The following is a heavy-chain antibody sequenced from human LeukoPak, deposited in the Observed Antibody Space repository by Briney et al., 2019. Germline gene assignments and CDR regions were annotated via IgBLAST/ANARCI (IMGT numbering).Heavy chain of an antibody. J-gene: IGHJ5*02. Sequence: PSETLSLTCTVSGYSISSGYYWGWIRQPPGKGLEWIGSIYHSGSTYYNPSLKSRVTISVDTSKNQFSLKLSSVTAADTAVYYCARDYSSSSGNWFDPWGQGTLVTVSS. V-gene: IGHV4-38-2*02. CDR2: IYHSGST. CDR3: ARDYSSSSGNWFDP. D-gene: IGHD6-6*01. CDR1: GYSISSGYY.